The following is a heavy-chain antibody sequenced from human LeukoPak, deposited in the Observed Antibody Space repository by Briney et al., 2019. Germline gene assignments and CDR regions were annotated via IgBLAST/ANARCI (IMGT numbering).Heavy chain of an antibody. CDR1: GFTVSTNY. CDR2: IYSGGIT. Sequence: GGSLRLSCAASGFTVSTNYMSWVRQAPGKGLEWVSVIYSGGITYYAASVKGRFTISRDNSKNTLSLQMNSLRAEDTAVYYCARHSGGDSYGYYFDYWGQGTLVTVSS. CDR3: ARHSGGDSYGYYFDY. D-gene: IGHD2-21*01. V-gene: IGHV3-66*04. J-gene: IGHJ4*02.